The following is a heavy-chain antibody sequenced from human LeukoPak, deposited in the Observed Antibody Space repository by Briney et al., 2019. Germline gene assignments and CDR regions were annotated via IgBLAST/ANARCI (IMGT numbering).Heavy chain of an antibody. CDR1: GFTFSRYH. CDR2: IKEDGRET. D-gene: IGHD2-15*01. V-gene: IGHV3-7*01. CDR3: SRDLGYCSGGNCYSVYDY. J-gene: IGHJ4*02. Sequence: GGSLRLSCAASGFTFSRYHMNWVRQAPGKGLEWVANIKEDGRETHYGDSVKGRFTISRDNAKNLLYLQLTSLRVEDMAVYYCSRDLGYCSGGNCYSVYDYWGQGTLVTVSS.